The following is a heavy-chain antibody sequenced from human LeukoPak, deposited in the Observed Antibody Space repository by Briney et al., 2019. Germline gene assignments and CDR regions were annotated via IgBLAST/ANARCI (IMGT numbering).Heavy chain of an antibody. CDR2: ITNSGNSK. Sequence: GGSLRLSCAASEFTFSSYSMNWVRQAPGKGLEWVSYITNSGNSKSYADSVKGRFTISRDNSKSSLYLQMNGLRAEDTAVYYCARDRGHYFDYWGQGTLVTVSS. V-gene: IGHV3-48*01. CDR1: EFTFSSYS. CDR3: ARDRGHYFDY. J-gene: IGHJ4*02. D-gene: IGHD2-15*01.